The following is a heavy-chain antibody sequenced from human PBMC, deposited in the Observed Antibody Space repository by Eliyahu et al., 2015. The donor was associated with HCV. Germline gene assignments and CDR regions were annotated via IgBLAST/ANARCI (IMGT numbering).Heavy chain of an antibody. CDR1: GFTFSNFW. Sequence: EVQLVESGGGLVQPGGSLRLPCAASGFTFSNFWMHWVRQVPGKGLVWVSHISRDGSGTDYADSVKGRFTISRDNARDTLYLQMNSLRAEDTALFYCVRDLYGRDDHWGQGTLVTVSS. CDR2: ISRDGSGT. CDR3: VRDLYGRDDH. V-gene: IGHV3-74*01. J-gene: IGHJ5*02. D-gene: IGHD1-26*01.